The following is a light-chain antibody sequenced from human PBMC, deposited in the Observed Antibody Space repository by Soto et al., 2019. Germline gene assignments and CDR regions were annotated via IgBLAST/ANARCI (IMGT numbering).Light chain of an antibody. CDR1: SSDVGGYDY. CDR3: SSYTSSSTLVHV. J-gene: IGLJ1*01. Sequence: QSVLTQPASVSGSPGQSITFSCTGTSSDVGGYDYVSWYQQHPGNAPKLMIYDVNNRPSGVSNRFSGSKSGNTASLTISGLQAEDEADYYCSSYTSSSTLVHVFGTGTKVTVL. CDR2: DVN. V-gene: IGLV2-14*03.